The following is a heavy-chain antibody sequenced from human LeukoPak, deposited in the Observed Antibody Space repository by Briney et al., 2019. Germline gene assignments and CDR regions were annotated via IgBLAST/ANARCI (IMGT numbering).Heavy chain of an antibody. CDR3: ARDFAREFTIDY. D-gene: IGHD3-10*01. J-gene: IGHJ4*02. Sequence: ETLSLTCTVSGGSISSSSYYWGWIRQPPGKGLQWVSYISSSSNIIYYADSVKGRFTISRDNAKNSLFLQMNSLRAEDTAVYYCARDFAREFTIDYWGQGTLVTVSS. CDR2: ISSSSNII. V-gene: IGHV3-48*01. CDR1: GGSISSSS.